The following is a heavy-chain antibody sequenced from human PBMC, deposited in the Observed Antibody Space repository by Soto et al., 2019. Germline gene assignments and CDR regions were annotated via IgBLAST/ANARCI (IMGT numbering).Heavy chain of an antibody. D-gene: IGHD4-4*01. J-gene: IGHJ6*02. Sequence: QVQLVESGGGLVKPGGSLRLSCAASGFTFSDYYMSWIRQAPGKGLEWVSYISSSGSTIYYADSVKGRFTISGDNAKNSLYLQMNSLRAEDTAVYYCAREDRTTVTYPHYYYGMDVWGQGTTVTVSS. CDR2: ISSSGSTI. CDR3: AREDRTTVTYPHYYYGMDV. CDR1: GFTFSDYY. V-gene: IGHV3-11*01.